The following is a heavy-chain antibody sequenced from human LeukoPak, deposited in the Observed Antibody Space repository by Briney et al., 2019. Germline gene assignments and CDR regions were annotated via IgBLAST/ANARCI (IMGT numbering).Heavy chain of an antibody. CDR2: TSPKSGDR. CDR1: GYTFTDYF. Sequence: GASVKVSCKISGYTFTDYFIHWVRQAPGQGLEWMGWTSPKSGDRKCKQKFRGRVTMTRATSISTVYMELDRLTFDDTAVYFCAGDNYGTLDYWGQGSLVTVSS. D-gene: IGHD4-17*01. CDR3: AGDNYGTLDY. J-gene: IGHJ4*02. V-gene: IGHV1-2*02.